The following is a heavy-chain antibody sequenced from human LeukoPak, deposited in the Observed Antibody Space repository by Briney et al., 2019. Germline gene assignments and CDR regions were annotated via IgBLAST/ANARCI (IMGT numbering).Heavy chain of an antibody. D-gene: IGHD3-16*01. J-gene: IGHJ4*02. CDR2: ISAYNGNT. CDR1: GYTFTSYG. V-gene: IGHV1-18*01. CDR3: ARGPNRLYVWGSNY. Sequence: ASVKVSCKASGYTFTSYGISWVRQAPGQGLEWMGWISAYNGNTNYAQKLQGRVTMTTDTSTSTAYMELRSLRSDDTAVYYCARGPNRLYVWGSNYWGQGTLVTVSS.